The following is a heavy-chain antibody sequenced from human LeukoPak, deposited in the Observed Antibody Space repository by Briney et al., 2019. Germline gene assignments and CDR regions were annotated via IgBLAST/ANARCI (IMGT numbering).Heavy chain of an antibody. Sequence: GGSLRLSCAASGFTVSSNYMSWVRQAPGKGLEWVSVIYSGGSTYYADSVKGRFTISRDNSKNTLYPQMNSLRAEDTAVYYCARGSEHMVRGVYFDYWGQGTLVTVSS. D-gene: IGHD3-10*01. CDR3: ARGSEHMVRGVYFDY. CDR2: IYSGGST. J-gene: IGHJ4*02. CDR1: GFTVSSNY. V-gene: IGHV3-53*05.